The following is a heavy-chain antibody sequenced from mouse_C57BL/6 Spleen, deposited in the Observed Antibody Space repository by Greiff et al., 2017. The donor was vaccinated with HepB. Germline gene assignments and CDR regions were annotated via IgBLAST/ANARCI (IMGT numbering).Heavy chain of an antibody. CDR2: IYPGDGDT. CDR3: ARGPYYYGSSYEAFDY. D-gene: IGHD1-1*01. V-gene: IGHV1-80*01. Sequence: VMLVESGAELVKPGASVKISCKASGYAFSSYWMNWVKQRPGKGLEWIGQIYPGDGDTNYNGKFKGKATLTADKSSSTAYMQLSSLTSEDSAVYFCARGPYYYGSSYEAFDYWGQGTTLTVSS. CDR1: GYAFSSYW. J-gene: IGHJ2*01.